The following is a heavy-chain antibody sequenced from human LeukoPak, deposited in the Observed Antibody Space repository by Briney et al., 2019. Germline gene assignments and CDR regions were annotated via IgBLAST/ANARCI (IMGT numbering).Heavy chain of an antibody. V-gene: IGHV3-7*01. Sequence: GGSLRLSCVASGFTFSGYWMTWVRQAPGKGLEWVANIKQDGSEKYYVDSVKGRFTISRDNAKNSLYLQMNSLRAEDTAVYYCAKDPGYYGSGSYLNWGQGTLVTVSS. CDR2: IKQDGSEK. D-gene: IGHD3-10*01. CDR1: GFTFSGYW. J-gene: IGHJ4*02. CDR3: AKDPGYYGSGSYLN.